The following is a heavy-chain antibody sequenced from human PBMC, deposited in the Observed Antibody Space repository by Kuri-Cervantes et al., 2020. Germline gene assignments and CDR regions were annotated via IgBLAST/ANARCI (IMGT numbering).Heavy chain of an antibody. V-gene: IGHV4-30-4*08. CDR1: GGSISSGDYY. J-gene: IGHJ4*02. D-gene: IGHD6-13*01. CDR3: ASSSWYHRGRFDY. CDR2: IYYSGST. Sequence: SETLSLTCTVSGGSISSGDYYWSWIRQPPGKGLEWIGYIYYSGSTYYNPSLKSRVTISVDTSKNQFSLKLSSVTAADTAVYYCASSSWYHRGRFDYWGQGTLVTVSS.